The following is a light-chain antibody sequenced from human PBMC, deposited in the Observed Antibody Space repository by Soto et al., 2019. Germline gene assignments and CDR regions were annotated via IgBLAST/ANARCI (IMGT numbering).Light chain of an antibody. V-gene: IGKV3-20*01. CDR2: GAS. J-gene: IGKJ1*01. CDR1: QSVSSSF. CDR3: QQYDSSPWT. Sequence: EIVLTQSPGTLSLSPGERATLSCRASQSVSSSFLAWYQQKPGQAPRLLIYGASSRATGIPDRFSGSGSGTDFTLTISRLEPEDFAVYYCQQYDSSPWTFGKGTKVAIK.